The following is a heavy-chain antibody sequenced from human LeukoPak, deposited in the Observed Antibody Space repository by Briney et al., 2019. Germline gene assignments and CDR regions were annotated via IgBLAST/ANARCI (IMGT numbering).Heavy chain of an antibody. V-gene: IGHV4-59*10. J-gene: IGHJ6*03. CDR2: IYTSGST. CDR3: ARASRPYYDILTGYYMDSYYYYMDV. CDR1: GGSFSGYY. Sequence: SETLSLTCAVYGGSFSGYYWSWIRQPPGKGLEWIGRIYTSGSTNYNPSLKSRVTMSVDTSKNQFSLKLSSVTAADTAVYYCARASRPYYDILTGYYMDSYYYYMDVWGKGTTVTISS. D-gene: IGHD3-9*01.